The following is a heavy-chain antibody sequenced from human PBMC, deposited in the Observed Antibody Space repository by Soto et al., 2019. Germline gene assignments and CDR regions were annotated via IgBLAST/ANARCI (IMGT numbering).Heavy chain of an antibody. Sequence: PSETLSLTCTVSGGSISSYYWSWIRQPPGKGLEWIGYIYYSGSTNYNPSLKSRVTISVDTSKNQFSLKLSSVTAADTAVYYCARSRYFDWLLDFDYWGQGTLVTVSS. CDR2: IYYSGST. CDR1: GGSISSYY. CDR3: ARSRYFDWLLDFDY. J-gene: IGHJ4*02. V-gene: IGHV4-59*01. D-gene: IGHD3-9*01.